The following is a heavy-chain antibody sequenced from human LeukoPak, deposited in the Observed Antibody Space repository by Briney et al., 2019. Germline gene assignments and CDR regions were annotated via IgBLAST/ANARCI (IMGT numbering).Heavy chain of an antibody. V-gene: IGHV4-39*07. Sequence: SETLSLTCTVSGGSISSSSYYWGWIRQPPGKGLEWIGSIYYSGSTYYNPSLKSRVTISVDTSKNQFSLKLSSVTAADTAVYYCARADILTDPTFFGFDPWGQGTLVTVSS. CDR2: IYYSGST. CDR1: GGSISSSSYY. D-gene: IGHD3-9*01. J-gene: IGHJ5*02. CDR3: ARADILTDPTFFGFDP.